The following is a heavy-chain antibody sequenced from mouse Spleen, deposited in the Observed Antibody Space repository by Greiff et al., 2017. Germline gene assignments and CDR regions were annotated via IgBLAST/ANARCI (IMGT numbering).Heavy chain of an antibody. Sequence: EVQVVESGGGLVKPGGSLKLSCAASGFTFSSYAMSWVRQTPEKRLEWVATISSGGSYTYYPDSVKGRFTISRDNAKNTLYLQMSSLRSEDTAMYYCARQAGFYAMDYWGQGTSVTVSS. CDR1: GFTFSSYA. D-gene: IGHD2-2*01. CDR3: ARQAGFYAMDY. J-gene: IGHJ4*01. CDR2: ISSGGSYT. V-gene: IGHV5-9-3*01.